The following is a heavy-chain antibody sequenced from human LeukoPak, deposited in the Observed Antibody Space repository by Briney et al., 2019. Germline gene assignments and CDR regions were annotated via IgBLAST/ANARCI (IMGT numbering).Heavy chain of an antibody. CDR1: GYTFPSYG. CDR3: ARVSMVRGVRTGFDY. CDR2: ISAYNGHT. Sequence: ASVKVSCKASGYTFPSYGISWVRQAPGQGLEWRGWISAYNGHTKYAQKLQGRVTITADESTSTAYMELSSLRSEDTAVYYCARVSMVRGVRTGFDYWGQGTLVTVSS. D-gene: IGHD3-10*01. J-gene: IGHJ4*02. V-gene: IGHV1-18*01.